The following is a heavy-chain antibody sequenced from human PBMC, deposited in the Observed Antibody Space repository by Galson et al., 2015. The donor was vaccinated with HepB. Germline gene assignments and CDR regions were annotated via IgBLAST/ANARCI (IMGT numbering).Heavy chain of an antibody. CDR2: ISGYNADT. CDR1: GYTFSNYG. J-gene: IGHJ6*02. V-gene: IGHV1-18*04. CDR3: VRDRPYYFASGNPSYYYGMDV. D-gene: IGHD3-10*01. Sequence: SVKVSCKASGYTFSNYGVTWVRQAPGQGLEWMGWISGYNADTNYAHKFQGRVTLTADTSTSAVYMELRSLRSDDTAVYYCVRDRPYYFASGNPSYYYGMDVWGQGTTVTVSS.